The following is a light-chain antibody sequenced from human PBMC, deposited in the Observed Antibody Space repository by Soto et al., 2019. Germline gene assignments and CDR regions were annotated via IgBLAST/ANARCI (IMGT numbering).Light chain of an antibody. V-gene: IGLV1-47*02. J-gene: IGLJ3*02. CDR2: SNN. Sequence: QAVVTQPPSASGTPGQRVTISCSGSSSNIGSNYVYWYQQLPGTAPKLLSYSNNQRPSGVPDRFSGSKSGTSASLAISGLRSEDEADYYCAAWDDSLSGRVFGGGTKLTVL. CDR1: SSNIGSNY. CDR3: AAWDDSLSGRV.